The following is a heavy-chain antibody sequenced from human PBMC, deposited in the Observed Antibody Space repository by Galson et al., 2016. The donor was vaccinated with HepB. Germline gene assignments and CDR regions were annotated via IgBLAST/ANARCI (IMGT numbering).Heavy chain of an antibody. CDR2: IWFDGRDA. D-gene: IGHD1-14*01. CDR3: ARDLWGDCRTTTCSHLDS. Sequence: SLRLSCAASGFTFSRFGMHWVRHAPGKGLESVAVIWFDGRDAYYGDSVKGRFTISKDNSNNMLYLQMNSLRVEDTAVYYCARDLWGDCRTTTCSHLDSWGQGTLVTVSS. CDR1: GFTFSRFG. J-gene: IGHJ4*02. V-gene: IGHV3-33*01.